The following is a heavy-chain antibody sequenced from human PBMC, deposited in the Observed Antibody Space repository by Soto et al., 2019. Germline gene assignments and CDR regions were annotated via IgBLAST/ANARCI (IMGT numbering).Heavy chain of an antibody. J-gene: IGHJ4*02. CDR2: ISNSGDST. D-gene: IGHD1-26*01. Sequence: EVQLLESGGGLVQPGGSLRLSCAASGFTFSSYAVSWVRQAPWKGLEWVSAISNSGDSTYYADSVKGRFTISRDNSKNTLYLQMNSLKAEDTAVYYSANAGWEPFDYWGQGTLVTVSS. CDR1: GFTFSSYA. CDR3: ANAGWEPFDY. V-gene: IGHV3-23*01.